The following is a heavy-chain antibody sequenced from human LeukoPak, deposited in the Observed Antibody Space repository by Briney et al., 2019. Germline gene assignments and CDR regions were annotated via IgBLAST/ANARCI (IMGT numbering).Heavy chain of an antibody. V-gene: IGHV4-30-2*01. Sequence: PSQTLSLTCAVSGGSISSGGYSWSWIRQPPGKGLESIGYIYHSGSTYYNPSLKSRVTISVDRSKNQFSLKLSSVTAADTAVYYCARARLDYYGSGATFDYWGQGTLVTVSS. CDR1: GGSISSGGYS. J-gene: IGHJ4*02. CDR2: IYHSGST. CDR3: ARARLDYYGSGATFDY. D-gene: IGHD3-10*01.